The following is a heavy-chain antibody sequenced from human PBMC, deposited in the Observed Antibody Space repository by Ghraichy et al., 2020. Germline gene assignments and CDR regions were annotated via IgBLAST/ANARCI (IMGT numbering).Heavy chain of an antibody. CDR3: ARECPNGVGGDQYYYYGMDV. V-gene: IGHV3-53*01. CDR2: IYSGGST. Sequence: GGSLRLSCAASGFTVSSNYMSWVRQAPGKGLEWVSVIYSGGSTYYADSVKGRFTISRDNSKNTLYLQMNSLRAEDTAVYYCARECPNGVGGDQYYYYGMDVWGQGTTVTVSS. CDR1: GFTVSSNY. D-gene: IGHD2-8*01. J-gene: IGHJ6*02.